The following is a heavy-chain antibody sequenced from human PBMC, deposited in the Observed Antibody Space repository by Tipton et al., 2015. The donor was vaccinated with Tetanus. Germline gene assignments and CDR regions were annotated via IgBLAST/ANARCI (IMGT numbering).Heavy chain of an antibody. J-gene: IGHJ4*02. CDR2: TYYRSKWYY. CDR1: GDSVSSKSAS. V-gene: IGHV6-1*01. D-gene: IGHD4-17*01. CDR3: ARSRGGDLDY. Sequence: GLVKPSQTLSLTCAISGDSVSSKSASWNWIRQSPSRGLEWLGRTYYRSKWYYDYAVSVKSRITINPATSKNQLSLQLNSVTPDDTAACYCARSRGGDLDYWGQGTLVTVSS.